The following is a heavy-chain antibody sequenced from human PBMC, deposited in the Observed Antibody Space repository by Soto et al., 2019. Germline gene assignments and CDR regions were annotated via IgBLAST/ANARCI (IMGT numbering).Heavy chain of an antibody. Sequence: EVQLLESGGGLVQPGGSLRLSCVASGITFTNYAMAWVRQAPEKGLEWVSGITGSGGRTYYADSVKGRFTISRDNSKNTLFMQMNSLRVADTAIYYCVGDYGGLEGFDIWGQGTMVTVSS. V-gene: IGHV3-23*01. CDR1: GITFTNYA. D-gene: IGHD4-17*01. CDR3: VGDYGGLEGFDI. J-gene: IGHJ3*02. CDR2: ITGSGGRT.